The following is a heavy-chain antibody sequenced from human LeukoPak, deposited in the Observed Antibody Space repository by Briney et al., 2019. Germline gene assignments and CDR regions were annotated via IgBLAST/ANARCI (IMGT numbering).Heavy chain of an antibody. CDR2: INPNSGGT. CDR1: GGTFSSYA. CDR3: ARDRVGYDFWSGYYV. Sequence: ASVKVSCKASGGTFSSYAISWVRQAPGQGLEWMGWINPNSGGTNYAQKFQGRVTMTRDTSISTAYMELSRLRSDDTAVYYCARDRVGYDFWSGYYVWGQGTLVTVSS. J-gene: IGHJ4*02. D-gene: IGHD3-3*01. V-gene: IGHV1-2*02.